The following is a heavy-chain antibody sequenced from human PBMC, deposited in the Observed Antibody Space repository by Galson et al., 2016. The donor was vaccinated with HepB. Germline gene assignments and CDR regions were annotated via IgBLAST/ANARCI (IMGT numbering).Heavy chain of an antibody. Sequence: ETLSLTCAVSGGSISSSHWWSWVRQPPGKGLEWIGEIYPSGSTNYNLSLGGRVSISLDKSENHFSLMMTSVTAADTAVYYCARQDLWSIEYWGQGTLVTVSS. CDR1: GGSISSSHW. V-gene: IGHV4-4*02. CDR3: ARQDLWSIEY. D-gene: IGHD2-21*01. J-gene: IGHJ4*02. CDR2: IYPSGST.